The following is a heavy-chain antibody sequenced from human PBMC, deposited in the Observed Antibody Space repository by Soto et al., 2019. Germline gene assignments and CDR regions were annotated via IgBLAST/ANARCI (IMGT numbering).Heavy chain of an antibody. Sequence: QVQLKESGPRLVKPSQTLSLTCTVSGGSISSGGQYWSWIRQHPGKGLEWIGYIYDSGRTYYNPSLRSRVTISVDTSKKQFSPKLRPVTAADSAVYYCARDAAEYYFDYWGQGTLVTVSS. J-gene: IGHJ4*02. V-gene: IGHV4-31*03. CDR2: IYDSGRT. CDR1: GGSISSGGQY. CDR3: ARDAAEYYFDY. D-gene: IGHD6-25*01.